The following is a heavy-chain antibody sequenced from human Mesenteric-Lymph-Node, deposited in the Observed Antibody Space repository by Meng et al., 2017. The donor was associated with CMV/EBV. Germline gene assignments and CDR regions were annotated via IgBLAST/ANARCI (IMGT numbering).Heavy chain of an antibody. D-gene: IGHD1-26*01. CDR3: ARDPFRGVGATLDP. Sequence: YSMNWVRQAPGKGLEWVASISSGTTYIYGSRTYISYADSLKGRFTISRDTSISTAYMDLNSLRSDDTAVYYCARDPFRGVGATLDPWGQGTLVTVSS. V-gene: IGHV3-21*04. CDR1: YS. J-gene: IGHJ5*02. CDR2: ISSGTTYI.